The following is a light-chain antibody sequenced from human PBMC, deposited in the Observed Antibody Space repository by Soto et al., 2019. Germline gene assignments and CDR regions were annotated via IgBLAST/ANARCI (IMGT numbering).Light chain of an antibody. V-gene: IGKV3-20*01. CDR1: QSVTSSS. CDR2: VAS. J-gene: IGKJ2*01. CDR3: QQHSSSPPAYT. Sequence: ELVLTQSPGTLSLSPGERATLSCRASQSVTSSSLAWYQQKPGQAPRLLIYVASSRASGIPDRFSGSGSGTDFTIAISRLAPEDFAVYYCQQHSSSPPAYTFGQGTKLEIQ.